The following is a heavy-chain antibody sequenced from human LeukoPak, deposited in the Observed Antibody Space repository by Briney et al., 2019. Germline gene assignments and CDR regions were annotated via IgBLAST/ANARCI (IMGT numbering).Heavy chain of an antibody. CDR2: IYYSGST. Sequence: SETLSLTCTVSGGSISSYYWSWIRQPPGKGLEWIGYIYYSGSTNYNPSLKSRVTISVDTSKNQFSLKLSSVTAADTAVYYCARSVATGPFDYWGQGTLVTVSS. V-gene: IGHV4-59*01. CDR3: ARSVATGPFDY. CDR1: GGSISSYY. D-gene: IGHD5-12*01. J-gene: IGHJ4*02.